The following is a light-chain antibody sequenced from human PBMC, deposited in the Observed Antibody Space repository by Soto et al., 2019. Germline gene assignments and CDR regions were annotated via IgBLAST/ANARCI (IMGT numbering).Light chain of an antibody. J-gene: IGKJ1*01. CDR1: QTISSW. Sequence: DIQMTQSPSTLSGSVGDRVTITCRASQTISSWLAWYQQKPGKAPKLLIYKASSLESGVPSRFSGSGSGTEFTLTISSLQPDDFATYYYQQYNSYSRTFGQGTKVDI. V-gene: IGKV1-5*03. CDR3: QQYNSYSRT. CDR2: KAS.